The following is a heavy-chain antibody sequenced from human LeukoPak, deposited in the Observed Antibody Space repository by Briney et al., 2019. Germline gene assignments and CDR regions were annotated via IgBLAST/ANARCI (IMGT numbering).Heavy chain of an antibody. CDR2: ISYDGSNK. Sequence: QAGGSLRLSCAASGFTLSSYGMHWVRQAPGKGLEWVAVISYDGSNKYYADSVKGRFTISRDSAKNSLYLEMSSLRVEDTAVYYCVRAFGGYDSQRFYYNMDVWGKGTTVTVSS. V-gene: IGHV3-30*03. CDR3: VRAFGGYDSQRFYYNMDV. D-gene: IGHD5-12*01. J-gene: IGHJ6*03. CDR1: GFTLSSYG.